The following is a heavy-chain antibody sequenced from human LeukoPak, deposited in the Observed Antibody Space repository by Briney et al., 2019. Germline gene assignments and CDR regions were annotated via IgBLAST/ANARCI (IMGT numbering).Heavy chain of an antibody. J-gene: IGHJ3*02. D-gene: IGHD3-22*01. CDR1: GGSISSYY. CDR2: LYYSGST. Sequence: SETLSLTCSVSGGSISSYYWSWIRQPPGKGLEWIGYLYYSGSTNYNPSLKSRVTISVDTSKNQFSLKLSSVTAADMAVYYCAKAVVVSTTRLGPFDTWGQGTMVTVSS. V-gene: IGHV4-59*08. CDR3: AKAVVVSTTRLGPFDT.